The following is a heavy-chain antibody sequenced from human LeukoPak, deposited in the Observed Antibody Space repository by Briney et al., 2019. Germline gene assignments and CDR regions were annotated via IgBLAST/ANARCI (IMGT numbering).Heavy chain of an antibody. Sequence: SETLSLTCTVSGGSISSYYWTWIRQPPGKGLEWIGYIYYSGSTNYNPSLKSRVTISVDTSKNQFSLKLSSVTAADTAVYYCAGQTYSIAVAGTGGSVDYWGQGTLVTVSS. V-gene: IGHV4-59*01. CDR1: GGSISSYY. CDR2: IYYSGST. J-gene: IGHJ4*02. CDR3: AGQTYSIAVAGTGGSVDY. D-gene: IGHD6-19*01.